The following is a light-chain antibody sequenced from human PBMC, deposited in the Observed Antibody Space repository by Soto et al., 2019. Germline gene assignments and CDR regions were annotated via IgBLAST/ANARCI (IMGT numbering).Light chain of an antibody. CDR2: NND. CDR3: AAWDDSLNGWV. V-gene: IGLV1-44*01. CDR1: NSDIGSNT. J-gene: IGLJ3*02. Sequence: QSVLTQPPSASGTPGQRVTISCSGSNSDIGSNTVNWYQQLPGTAPKLLIYNNDQRPSGVPDRFSGSKSGTSASLAISGLQSEDEADYYCAAWDDSLNGWVFGGGTKLTVL.